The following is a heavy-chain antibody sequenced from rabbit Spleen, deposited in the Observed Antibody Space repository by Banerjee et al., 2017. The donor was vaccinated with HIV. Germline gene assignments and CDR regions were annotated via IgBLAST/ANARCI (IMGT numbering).Heavy chain of an antibody. CDR2: IGGAGGGGS. Sequence: QEQLVESGGGLVKPEGSLTLTCKASGIDFSMVHYMCWVRQAPGKGLEWIACIGGAGGGGSAYANWAKGRFTISKISSTTVTLQLTSLTAADAATYFCVRGSGWGFGYFKLWGQGTLVTVS. V-gene: IGHV1S45*01. CDR3: VRGSGWGFGYFKL. D-gene: IGHD4-1*01. CDR1: GIDFSMVHY. J-gene: IGHJ4*01.